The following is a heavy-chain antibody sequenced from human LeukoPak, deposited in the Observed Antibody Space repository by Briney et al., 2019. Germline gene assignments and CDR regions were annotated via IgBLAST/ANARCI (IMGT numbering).Heavy chain of an antibody. Sequence: GASVKVSCKTSGGTFSSYAISWVRQAPGQGLEWMGRIIPIFGTTNYAQKFQGRVTITTDESTSTAYMELSSLRSEDTAVYYCARQHDYGALSLDYWGQGTLVTVSS. CDR1: GGTFSSYA. D-gene: IGHD4-17*01. CDR2: IIPIFGTT. CDR3: ARQHDYGALSLDY. V-gene: IGHV1-69*05. J-gene: IGHJ4*02.